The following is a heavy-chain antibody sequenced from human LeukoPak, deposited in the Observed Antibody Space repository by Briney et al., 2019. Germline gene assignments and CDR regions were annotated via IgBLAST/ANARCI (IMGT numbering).Heavy chain of an antibody. J-gene: IGHJ2*01. CDR2: INPNRAVT. Sequence: WASVKVSCKASGYTFTSYYIHWVRQAPGQGPEWMGWINPNRAVTNYAQKFQGRVTMTSDTSITTAYMELGSLRSDDTAVYYCARGPGIGSMSLYFDLWGRGTLVTVSS. V-gene: IGHV1-2*02. CDR3: ARGPGIGSMSLYFDL. CDR1: GYTFTSYY. D-gene: IGHD1-26*01.